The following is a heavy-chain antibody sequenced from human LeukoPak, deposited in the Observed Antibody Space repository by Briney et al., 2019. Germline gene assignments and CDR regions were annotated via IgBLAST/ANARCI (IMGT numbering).Heavy chain of an antibody. CDR3: ARVVQGWLQGPNPII. CDR1: GGSISSSSYY. Sequence: SETLSLTCTVSGGSISSSSYYWGWIRQPPGKGLEWIGSIYYSGSTYYNPSLKSRVTISVDTSKNQFSLKLSSVTAADTAVYYCARVVQGWLQGPNPIIWGQGTMVTVSS. J-gene: IGHJ3*02. D-gene: IGHD5-24*01. V-gene: IGHV4-39*07. CDR2: IYYSGST.